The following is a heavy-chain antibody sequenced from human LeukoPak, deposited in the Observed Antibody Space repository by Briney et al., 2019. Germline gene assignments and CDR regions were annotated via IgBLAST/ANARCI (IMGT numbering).Heavy chain of an antibody. D-gene: IGHD2-15*01. Sequence: GASVKVSCKASGGTFSSYAISWVRQAPGQGLEWMGGIVPIFGTANYAQKFQGRVTITTDESTNTAYMELSRMRSEDTAVYYCARDQSATTNWFDPWGQGTLVTVSS. CDR1: GGTFSSYA. CDR3: ARDQSATTNWFDP. CDR2: IVPIFGTA. V-gene: IGHV1-69*05. J-gene: IGHJ5*02.